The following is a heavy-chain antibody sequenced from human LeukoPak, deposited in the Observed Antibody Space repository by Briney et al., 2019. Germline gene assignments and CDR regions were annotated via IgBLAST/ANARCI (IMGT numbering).Heavy chain of an antibody. CDR2: INSDGSST. CDR1: GFTFSSYW. V-gene: IGHV3-74*01. CDR3: ARDTAVAGTRYYYYYMDV. D-gene: IGHD6-19*01. Sequence: GGSLRLSCAASGFTFSSYWMHWVRQAPGKGLVWVPRINSDGSSTSYADSVKGRFTISRDNAKNTLYLQMNSLRAEDTAVYYCARDTAVAGTRYYYYYMDVWGKGTTVTVSS. J-gene: IGHJ6*03.